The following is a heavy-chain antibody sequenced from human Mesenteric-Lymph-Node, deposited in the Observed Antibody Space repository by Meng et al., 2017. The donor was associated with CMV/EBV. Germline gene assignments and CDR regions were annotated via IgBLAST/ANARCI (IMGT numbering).Heavy chain of an antibody. J-gene: IGHJ4*02. D-gene: IGHD6-19*01. CDR3: ARGSSGWYPGGDY. CDR1: GYTFTGYY. CDR2: INPNSGGT. V-gene: IGHV1-2*02. Sequence: KASGYTFTGYYIHWVRRGPGQELEWMGWINPNSGGTKYAQKFQGRVTMTTDTSVSTAYMELSWLRSDDTAVFYCARGSSGWYPGGDYWGQGTLVTVSS.